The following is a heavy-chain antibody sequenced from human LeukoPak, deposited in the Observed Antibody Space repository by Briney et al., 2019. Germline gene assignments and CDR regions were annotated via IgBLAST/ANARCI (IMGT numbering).Heavy chain of an antibody. CDR3: ATGLWTYDN. CDR2: ISPTGSTT. CDR1: GFSFSGHW. V-gene: IGHV3-74*01. Sequence: GGSLRLSCTASGFSFSGHWMHWARQLPGKGLVWVSRISPTGSTTSYADSVKGRFTVSRDNAKNSLYLQMNSLRAEDTAMYYCATGLWTYDNWGQGTLVTVSS. J-gene: IGHJ4*02. D-gene: IGHD2/OR15-2a*01.